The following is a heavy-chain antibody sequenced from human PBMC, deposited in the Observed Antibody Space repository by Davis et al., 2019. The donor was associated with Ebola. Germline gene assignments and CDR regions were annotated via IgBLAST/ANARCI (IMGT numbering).Heavy chain of an antibody. J-gene: IGHJ6*04. V-gene: IGHV3-30*03. D-gene: IGHD5-18*01. Sequence: GESLKISCAASEFTFSSYGMHWVRQAPGKGLEWVAVISFDGDNNYYADSVKGRFTISRDNSKNTLYLQMNSLRPEDTAVYYCARGWLRAGMDVWGEGTTVTVPS. CDR2: ISFDGDNN. CDR1: EFTFSSYG. CDR3: ARGWLRAGMDV.